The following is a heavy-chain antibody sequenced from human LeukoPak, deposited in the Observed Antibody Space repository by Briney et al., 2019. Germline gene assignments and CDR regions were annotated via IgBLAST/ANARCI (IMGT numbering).Heavy chain of an antibody. CDR3: ARGMGLNYYYMDV. CDR1: RFTFSTYA. D-gene: IGHD4/OR15-4a*01. CDR2: ISGGGDAT. J-gene: IGHJ6*03. V-gene: IGHV3-23*01. Sequence: GGSLRLSCATSRFTFSTYAMSWVRQAPGKGLEWVSTISGGGDATYYADSVKGRFTISRDNSKNTLHLQMNSLRAEDTAVYYCARGMGLNYYYMDVWGKGTTVTVSS.